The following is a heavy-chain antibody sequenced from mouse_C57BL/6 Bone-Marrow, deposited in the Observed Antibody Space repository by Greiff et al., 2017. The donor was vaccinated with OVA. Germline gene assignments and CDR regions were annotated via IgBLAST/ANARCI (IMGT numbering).Heavy chain of an antibody. D-gene: IGHD2-14*01. J-gene: IGHJ3*01. CDR2: IYPRSGNT. V-gene: IGHV1-81*01. CDR3: ARRRYGD. CDR1: GYTFTSYG. Sequence: VQGVESGAELARPGASVKLSCKASGYTFTSYGISWVKQRPGQGLEWIGEIYPRSGNTYYNEKFKGKATLTADKSSSTAYMELRSLTSEDAAVYFCARRRYGDWGQGTLVTVSA.